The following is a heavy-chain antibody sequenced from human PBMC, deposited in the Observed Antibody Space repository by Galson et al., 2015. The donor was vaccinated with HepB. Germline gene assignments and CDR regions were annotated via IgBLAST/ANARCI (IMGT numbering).Heavy chain of an antibody. D-gene: IGHD6-19*01. CDR2: ISYDGSNK. CDR1: GFTFSSYA. CDR3: ARDRSPIAVATTFDY. J-gene: IGHJ4*02. V-gene: IGHV3-30*04. Sequence: SLRLSCAASGFTFSSYAMHWVRKAPGKGLEWVAVISYDGSNKYYADSVKGRFTISRDNSKNTLYLQMNSLRAEDTAVYYCARDRSPIAVATTFDYWGQGTLVTVSS.